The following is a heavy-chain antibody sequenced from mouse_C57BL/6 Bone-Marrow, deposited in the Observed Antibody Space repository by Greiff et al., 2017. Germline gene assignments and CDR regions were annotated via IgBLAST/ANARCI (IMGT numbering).Heavy chain of an antibody. V-gene: IGHV1-7*01. CDR2: INPSSGYT. CDR1: GYTFTSYW. J-gene: IGHJ1*03. Sequence: VPLKESGAELAKPGASVKLSCKASGYTFTSYWMHWVKQRPGQGLEWIGYINPSSGYTKYNQKFTDKDTLTADKSSSTAYMQLSSLTYEDSAVYYCARWWYFYVWGTGTTVTVSS. CDR3: ARWWYFYV.